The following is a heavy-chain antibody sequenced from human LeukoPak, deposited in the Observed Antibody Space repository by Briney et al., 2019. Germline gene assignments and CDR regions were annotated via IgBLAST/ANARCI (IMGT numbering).Heavy chain of an antibody. CDR2: INSDGSST. CDR3: SSGNSHAFDI. CDR1: GFTFRCHW. J-gene: IGHJ3*02. Sequence: GSLKLPCAASGFTFRCHWMQWVRQAPGKGLVWVSRINSDGSSTSYADSVNGRFTISRDNAKNTLYLQMNNLRAEDTAVYYCSSGNSHAFDIWGQGTMVTVSS. V-gene: IGHV3-74*01. D-gene: IGHD4-23*01.